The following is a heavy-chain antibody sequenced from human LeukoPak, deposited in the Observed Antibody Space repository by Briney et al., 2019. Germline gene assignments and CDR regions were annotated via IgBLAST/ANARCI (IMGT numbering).Heavy chain of an antibody. CDR3: ARPSLYCGGDCYPGAFDP. CDR2: IYYSGST. V-gene: IGHV4-39*01. CDR1: GGSISGSNW. D-gene: IGHD2-21*02. J-gene: IGHJ5*02. Sequence: PSETLSLTCAVSGGSISGSNWWSWVRQPPGKGLEWIGSIYYSGSTYYNPSLKSRVTISVDTSKNQFSLKLSSVTAADTAVYYCARPSLYCGGDCYPGAFDPWGQGTLVTVSS.